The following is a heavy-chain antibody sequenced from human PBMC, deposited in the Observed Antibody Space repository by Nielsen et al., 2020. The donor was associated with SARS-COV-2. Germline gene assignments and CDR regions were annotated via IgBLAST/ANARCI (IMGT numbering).Heavy chain of an antibody. Sequence: VRQAPGKGLEWVSSISSSSSYIYYADSVKGRFTISRDNAKNSLYLQMNSLRAEDTAVYYCARGPSRIAVAGTVDYWGQGTLVTVSS. V-gene: IGHV3-21*01. D-gene: IGHD6-19*01. J-gene: IGHJ4*02. CDR2: ISSSSSYI. CDR3: ARGPSRIAVAGTVDY.